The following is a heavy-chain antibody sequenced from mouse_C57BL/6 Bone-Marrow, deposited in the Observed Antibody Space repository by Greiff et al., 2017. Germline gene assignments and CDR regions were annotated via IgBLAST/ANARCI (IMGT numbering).Heavy chain of an antibody. CDR3: ARIGRIYYGFAWFAY. J-gene: IGHJ3*01. D-gene: IGHD2-2*01. V-gene: IGHV8-8*01. Sequence: QVTLKECGPGILQPSQTLSLTCSFSGFSLSTFGMGVGWIRQPSGKGLEWLAHIWWDDDKYYNPALKSRLTISKDTSKNQVFLKIATVDTADTATYYCARIGRIYYGFAWFAYWGQGTLVTVSA. CDR1: GFSLSTFGMG. CDR2: IWWDDDK.